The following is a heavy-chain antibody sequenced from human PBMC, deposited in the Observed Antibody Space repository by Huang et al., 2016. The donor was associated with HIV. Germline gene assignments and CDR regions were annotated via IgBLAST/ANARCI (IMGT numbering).Heavy chain of an antibody. V-gene: IGHV4-34*01. CDR3: ARGQGGYYYYYMDV. CDR2: INHSEST. CDR1: GGSFSGYY. J-gene: IGHJ6*03. Sequence: QVQLQQWGAGLLRPSETLSLTCAVYGGSFSGYYGTWIRQPPGKGLEWIGEINHSESTNYNPSIKSRVTISVDTSRNQFAVTLTSVTAADTAVYYCARGQGGYYYYYMDVWVKGTTVTVSS.